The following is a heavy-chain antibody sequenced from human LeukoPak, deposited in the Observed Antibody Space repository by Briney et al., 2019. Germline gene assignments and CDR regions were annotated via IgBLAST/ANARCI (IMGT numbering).Heavy chain of an antibody. J-gene: IGHJ4*02. CDR1: GGSISSYY. CDR3: AGHHPRNTVDF. D-gene: IGHD2-8*02. CDR2: ISDIGGI. Sequence: SETLSLTCTVSGGSISSYYWSWLRQPPGKGLEWIAYISDIGGINYNPSLKSRVTISLDTSKNQFSLKLSSVTAADTAVYYCAGHHPRNTVDFWGQGTLVTVSS. V-gene: IGHV4-59*08.